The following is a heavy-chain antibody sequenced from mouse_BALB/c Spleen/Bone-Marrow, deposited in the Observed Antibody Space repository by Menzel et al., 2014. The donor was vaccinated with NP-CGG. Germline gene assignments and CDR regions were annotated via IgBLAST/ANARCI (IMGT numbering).Heavy chain of an antibody. J-gene: IGHJ2*01. CDR3: ATYDGFYFDY. D-gene: IGHD2-3*01. CDR1: GDSITSGY. Sequence: EVQLQQSGPSLVKPSQTLSLPCSVTGDSITSGYWNWIRKFPGNKLEYMGYINYSGSTYCSPSLKSRISITRDTSKNQYYLQLNSVTTEDTATYYCATYDGFYFDYWGQGTTLTVSS. V-gene: IGHV3-8*02. CDR2: INYSGST.